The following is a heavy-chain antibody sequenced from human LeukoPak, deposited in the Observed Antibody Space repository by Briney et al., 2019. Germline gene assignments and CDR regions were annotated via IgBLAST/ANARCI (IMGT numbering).Heavy chain of an antibody. CDR1: GYTFTRYG. CDR2: ISAYNGHT. J-gene: IGHJ3*01. Sequence: ASVKVSCKASGYTFTRYGISWVRQAPGQGLEWMGWISAYNGHTKYPQKFQGRVTMTTDTSTTTAYVELRGLGSDDTAVYFCARDSDDDDAFDVWGQGTMVTVSS. CDR3: ARDSDDDDAFDV. D-gene: IGHD1-1*01. V-gene: IGHV1-18*01.